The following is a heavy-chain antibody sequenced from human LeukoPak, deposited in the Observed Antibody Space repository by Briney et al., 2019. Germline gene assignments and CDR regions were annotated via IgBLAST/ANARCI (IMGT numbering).Heavy chain of an antibody. Sequence: GGSLRLSCAASGFTFSSYAMSWVRQAPGKGLEWVAVIWYDGSNKYYADSVKGRFTISRDNSKNTLYLQMNSLRAEDTAVYYCARDSVRYYYGSGSYYNIDYWGQGTLVTVSS. D-gene: IGHD3-10*01. CDR1: GFTFSSYA. J-gene: IGHJ4*02. CDR2: IWYDGSNK. CDR3: ARDSVRYYYGSGSYYNIDY. V-gene: IGHV3-33*08.